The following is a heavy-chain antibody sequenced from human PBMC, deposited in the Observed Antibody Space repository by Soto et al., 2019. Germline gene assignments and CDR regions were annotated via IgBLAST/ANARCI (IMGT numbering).Heavy chain of an antibody. CDR3: TRDENGVGPTQDY. J-gene: IGHJ4*02. Sequence: EMQLVESGGGLIQRGGSLRLSCTASGFTFSHYWTHWVRQVPGKGLVRVSRINNDGTRTFYADSVKGRFTVSRDNAKNTLYLQMNSLRAEDTALYYCTRDENGVGPTQDYWGQGTRVTVSS. CDR1: GFTFSHYW. V-gene: IGHV3-74*01. D-gene: IGHD1-26*01. CDR2: INNDGTRT.